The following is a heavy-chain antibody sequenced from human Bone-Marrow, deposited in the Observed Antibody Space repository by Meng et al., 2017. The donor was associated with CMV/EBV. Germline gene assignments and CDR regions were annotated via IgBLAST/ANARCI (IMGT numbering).Heavy chain of an antibody. CDR2: INHSGST. Sequence: YGGSFSGYYWSWIRQPPGKGLEWIGEINHSGSTNYNPSLESRVTISVDTSKNQFSLKLSSVTAADTAVYYCARVPPRRATVLYNWFDPWGQGTLVTVSS. J-gene: IGHJ5*02. D-gene: IGHD4-11*01. V-gene: IGHV4-34*01. CDR1: GGSFSGYY. CDR3: ARVPPRRATVLYNWFDP.